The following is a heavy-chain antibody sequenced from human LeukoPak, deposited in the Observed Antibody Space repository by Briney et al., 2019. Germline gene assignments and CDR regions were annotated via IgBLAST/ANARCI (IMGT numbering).Heavy chain of an antibody. CDR1: GFIFSNYG. Sequence: PGGSLRLSCEVSGFIFSNYGMHWFRQAPGKGLEWLALIWYDGRTKFHADSVKGRFTISRDNSANTLYLQMSSLRVEDTAVYYCAREWGRIAVAGGPGYWGQGARVTVSS. CDR2: IWYDGRTK. J-gene: IGHJ4*02. D-gene: IGHD6-19*01. CDR3: AREWGRIAVAGGPGY. V-gene: IGHV3-33*01.